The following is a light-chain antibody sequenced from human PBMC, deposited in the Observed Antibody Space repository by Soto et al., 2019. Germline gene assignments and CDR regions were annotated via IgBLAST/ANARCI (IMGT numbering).Light chain of an antibody. Sequence: DIQMTQSPSSLSASVGGRVTITCRASQDISVYLAWYQQKPGKVPKLLIYSASTLQSGVPSRFSGSGSGTDFTLTISSPQPEDAATYFCQKFTTAPLTFGQGTRLEIK. J-gene: IGKJ5*01. CDR3: QKFTTAPLT. CDR1: QDISVY. CDR2: SAS. V-gene: IGKV1-27*01.